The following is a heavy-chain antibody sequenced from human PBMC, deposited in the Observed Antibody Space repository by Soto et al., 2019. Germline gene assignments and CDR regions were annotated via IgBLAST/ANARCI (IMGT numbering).Heavy chain of an antibody. CDR2: ITSDTKTI. D-gene: IGHD6-19*01. CDR1: GFTFSIYS. Sequence: EVQLVESGGELVQRGGSLRLSCAASGFTFSIYSMNWVRQAPGKGLEWFSYITSDTKTIKYADSVKGRFTISRDNAKNSVYLQMNSLRDEDTAVYYCARSVEGHFDYWGQGTVVTVCS. CDR3: ARSVEGHFDY. V-gene: IGHV3-48*02. J-gene: IGHJ4*02.